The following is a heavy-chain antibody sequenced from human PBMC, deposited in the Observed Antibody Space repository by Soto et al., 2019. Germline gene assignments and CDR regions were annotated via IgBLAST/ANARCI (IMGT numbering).Heavy chain of an antibody. CDR2: IIPIFGTA. D-gene: IGHD6-6*01. CDR1: GGTFSSYA. J-gene: IGHJ3*02. V-gene: IGHV1-69*13. Sequence: GASVKVSCKASGGTFSSYAISWVRQAPGQGLEWMGGIIPIFGTANYAQKFQGRVTITADESTSTAYMELSSLRSGDTAVYYCASQNPMSIAAPTNAFDIWGQGTMVTVSS. CDR3: ASQNPMSIAAPTNAFDI.